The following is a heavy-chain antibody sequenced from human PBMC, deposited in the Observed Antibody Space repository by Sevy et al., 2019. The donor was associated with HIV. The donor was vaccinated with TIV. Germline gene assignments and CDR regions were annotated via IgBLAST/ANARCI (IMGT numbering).Heavy chain of an antibody. J-gene: IGHJ5*01. D-gene: IGHD3-3*01. CDR3: AREGSQRITVFGVVIANWFDS. V-gene: IGHV4-34*01. Sequence: SETLSLTCAVYGGSFSGYYWSWIRQPPGKGLEWIGEINHSGSTNYNPSLKGRVTISVDTSKNQSSLKLSSVTPADTAVYYCAREGSQRITVFGVVIANWFDSWGQGTLVTVSS. CDR1: GGSFSGYY. CDR2: INHSGST.